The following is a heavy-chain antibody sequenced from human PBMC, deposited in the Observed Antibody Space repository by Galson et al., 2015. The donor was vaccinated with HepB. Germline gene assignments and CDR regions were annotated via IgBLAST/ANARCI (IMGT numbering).Heavy chain of an antibody. CDR1: GFTFSSYG. D-gene: IGHD6-13*01. J-gene: IGHJ5*02. CDR2: IRYDGSNK. Sequence: SLRLSCAASGFTFSSYGMHWVRQAPGKGLEWVAFIRYDGSNKYYADSVKGRFTISRDNSKNTLYLQMNSLRAEDTAVYYCAKEGYSSSWYGREKHKNWFDPWGQGTLVTVSS. CDR3: AKEGYSSSWYGREKHKNWFDP. V-gene: IGHV3-30*02.